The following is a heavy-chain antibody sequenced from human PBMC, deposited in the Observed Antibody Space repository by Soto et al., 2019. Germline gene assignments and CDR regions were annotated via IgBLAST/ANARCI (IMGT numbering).Heavy chain of an antibody. D-gene: IGHD2-2*01. CDR2: IIPILGIA. V-gene: IGHV1-69*04. J-gene: IGHJ4*02. CDR3: ARPPRYCSSTSCSNVLDY. CDR1: GYTFTSYG. Sequence: SVKVSCKASGYTFTSYGISWVRQAPGQGLEWMGRIIPILGIANYAQKFQGRVTITADKSTSTAYMELSSLRSEDTAVHYCARPPRYCSSTSCSNVLDYWGQGTLVTVSS.